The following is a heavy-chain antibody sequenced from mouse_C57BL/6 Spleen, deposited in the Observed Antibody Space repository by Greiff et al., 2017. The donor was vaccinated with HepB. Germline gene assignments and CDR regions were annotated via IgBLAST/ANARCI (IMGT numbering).Heavy chain of an antibody. J-gene: IGHJ3*01. CDR1: GFTFSSYT. Sequence: EVQGVESGGGLVKPGGSLKLSCAASGFTFSSYTMSWVRQTPEKRLEWVATISGGGGNTYYPDSVKGRFTISRDNAKNTLYLQMGSLRSEDTALYYCARQGPLTWFAYWGQGTLVTVSA. V-gene: IGHV5-9*01. CDR3: ARQGPLTWFAY. CDR2: ISGGGGNT.